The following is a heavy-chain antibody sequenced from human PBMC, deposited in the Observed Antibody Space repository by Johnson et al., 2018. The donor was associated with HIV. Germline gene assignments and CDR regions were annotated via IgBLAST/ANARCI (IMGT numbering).Heavy chain of an antibody. V-gene: IGHV3-20*01. CDR3: ARATYYYESSGYLTRPRAFDV. J-gene: IGHJ3*01. CDR2: ISWNGDRT. CDR1: GFTFDDYG. D-gene: IGHD3-22*01. Sequence: VQLVESGGGVERPGGSLRLSCAASGFTFDDYGMSWVRQAPGRGLEWVSGISWNGDRTGYAASVKGRFSISSDNAKNSLYLQMNSLRAEDTALYHCARATYYYESSGYLTRPRAFDVWGQGTTVTVSS.